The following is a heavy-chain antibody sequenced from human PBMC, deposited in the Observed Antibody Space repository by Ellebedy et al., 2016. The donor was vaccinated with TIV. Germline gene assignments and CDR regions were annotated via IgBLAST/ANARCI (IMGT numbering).Heavy chain of an antibody. J-gene: IGHJ3*02. CDR1: GYTFTGYY. V-gene: IGHV1-2*02. Sequence: ASVKVSXXASGYTFTGYYMHWVRQAPGQGLEWMGWINPNSGGTNYAQKFQGRVTMTRDTSISTAYMELSRLRSEDTAVYYCARPLETAARGGAFDIWGQGTMVTVSS. D-gene: IGHD5-18*01. CDR2: INPNSGGT. CDR3: ARPLETAARGGAFDI.